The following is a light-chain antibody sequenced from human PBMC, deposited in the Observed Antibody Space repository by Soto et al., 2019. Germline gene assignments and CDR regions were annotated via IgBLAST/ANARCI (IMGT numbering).Light chain of an antibody. V-gene: IGLV2-14*01. CDR3: SSYTSSSTVV. CDR1: SSDVGGYNY. J-gene: IGLJ1*01. Sequence: QSALTQPASVSGSPGQSITISSTGTSSDVGGYNYVSWYQQHPGKAPKLMIYDVSNRPSGVSYRFSGSKSGNTASLTISGLQAEDETDYYCSSYTSSSTVVFGTGTKLTVL. CDR2: DVS.